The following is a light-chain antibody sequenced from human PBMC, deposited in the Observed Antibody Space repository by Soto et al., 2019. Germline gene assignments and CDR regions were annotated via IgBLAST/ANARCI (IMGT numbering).Light chain of an antibody. V-gene: IGKV3-20*01. CDR1: LSVSRNY. J-gene: IGKJ1*01. CDR3: QQYGSSQT. Sequence: EIVLTQSPGTLSLSRGERATLSCRASLSVSRNYVAWYQQKPGKAPRLLIYGASSRATGIPDRLSGSGSGTDFTLTIRRLEPEYFALYYCQQYGSSQTFGQGTKVDIK. CDR2: GAS.